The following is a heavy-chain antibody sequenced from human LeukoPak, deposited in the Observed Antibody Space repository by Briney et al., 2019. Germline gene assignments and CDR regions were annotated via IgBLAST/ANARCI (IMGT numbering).Heavy chain of an antibody. CDR1: GGSISSYY. CDR3: ARRTYFDL. V-gene: IGHV4-59*08. CDR2: IYYSGST. Sequence: SETLSLTCTVSGGSISSYYWSWIRQPPGKGLEWIGYIYYSGSTTYNPSLKSRVTISVDTSKNQFSLKLSSVTAADTAVYYCARRTYFDLWGRGTLVTVSS. J-gene: IGHJ2*01.